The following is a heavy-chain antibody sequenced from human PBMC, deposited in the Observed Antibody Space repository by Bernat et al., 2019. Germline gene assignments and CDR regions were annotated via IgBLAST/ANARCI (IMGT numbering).Heavy chain of an antibody. D-gene: IGHD3-22*01. Sequence: EVQLLESGGGFVQPGGSLRLSCTASGFTFSSYAMSWVRQAPGTGLEWFSIISAGGSSTFYSDSMKGRFTSTRDNSKNTLYLQMSSLRAGDTAVYYCAKNRGTSSGSSDYWGQGSLVTVSS. V-gene: IGHV3-23*01. CDR1: GFTFSSYA. CDR2: ISAGGSST. CDR3: AKNRGTSSGSSDY. J-gene: IGHJ4*02.